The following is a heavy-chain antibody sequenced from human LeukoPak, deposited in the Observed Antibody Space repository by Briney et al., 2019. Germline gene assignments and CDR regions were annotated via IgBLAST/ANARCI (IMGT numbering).Heavy chain of an antibody. D-gene: IGHD6-19*01. CDR3: ARDRAGTCDY. V-gene: IGHV4-61*01. CDR1: GGSVSHGTYY. J-gene: IGHJ4*02. Sequence: PSETLSLTCTVSGGSVSHGTYYWGWIRQPPGKGLEWIGYIYYTGSTNYNPSLKSRVTISVDTSKDQFSLKLSSVTAADTAVYYCARDRAGTCDYWGQGTLVTVSS. CDR2: IYYTGST.